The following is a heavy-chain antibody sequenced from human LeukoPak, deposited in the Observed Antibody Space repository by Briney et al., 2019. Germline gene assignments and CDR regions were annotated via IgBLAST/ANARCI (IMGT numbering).Heavy chain of an antibody. Sequence: GGSLRLSRAASGFTFSTYNMNWVRQAPGKGLEWVSAVGGTDGRTYYAAFVKGRFTISRDNSKNTLYLQMNSLRAEDTAIYYCAKDGSYYFDYWGQGTLVTVSS. CDR3: AKDGSYYFDY. CDR2: VGGTDGRT. CDR1: GFTFSTYN. V-gene: IGHV3-23*01. J-gene: IGHJ4*02.